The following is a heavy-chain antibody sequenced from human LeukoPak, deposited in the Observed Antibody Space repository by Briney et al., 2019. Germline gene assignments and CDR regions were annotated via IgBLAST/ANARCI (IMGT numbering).Heavy chain of an antibody. Sequence: SETLSLTCTVSGGSISSYYWSWIRQPPGKGLEWIGYIYYSGSTNYNPSLKGRVTISVDTSKNQFSLKLSSVTAADTAVYYCARDGGYSSGWYDHYYYYGMDVWGQGTTVTVSS. D-gene: IGHD6-19*01. CDR3: ARDGGYSSGWYDHYYYYGMDV. CDR1: GGSISSYY. J-gene: IGHJ6*02. CDR2: IYYSGST. V-gene: IGHV4-59*01.